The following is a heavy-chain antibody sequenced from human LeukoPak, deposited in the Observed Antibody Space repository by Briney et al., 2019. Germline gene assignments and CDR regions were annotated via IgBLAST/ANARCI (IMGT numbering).Heavy chain of an antibody. CDR1: GDSVSSNSAA. D-gene: IGHD2-8*01. CDR3: AREWDEYCTNGVCSVFDY. CDR2: TYYRSKWYN. V-gene: IGHV6-1*01. J-gene: IGHJ4*02. Sequence: SQTLSLTCAISGDSVSSNSAAWNWIRQSPSRGLEWLGRTYYRSKWYNDYAVSVKSRITINPDTSKNQFSLQLNSVTPEDTAVYYCAREWDEYCTNGVCSVFDYWGQGTLVTVSS.